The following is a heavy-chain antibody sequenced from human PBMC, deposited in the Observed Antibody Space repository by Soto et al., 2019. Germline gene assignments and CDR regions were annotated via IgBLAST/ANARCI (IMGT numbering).Heavy chain of an antibody. CDR2: FSVSGGNT. CDR1: GFTFSSYA. J-gene: IGHJ3*02. D-gene: IGHD6-19*01. V-gene: IGHV3-23*01. Sequence: GGSLRLSCVASGFTFSSYAMSWVRQAPGKGLEWVSVFSVSGGNTYYADSVKGRFTISRDNSKNTLYLQMSSLRADDTAVYYCAKTANGWFSAFDIWGQGTMVTVSS. CDR3: AKTANGWFSAFDI.